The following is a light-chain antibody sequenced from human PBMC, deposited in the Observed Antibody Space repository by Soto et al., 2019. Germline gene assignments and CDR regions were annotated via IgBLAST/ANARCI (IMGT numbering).Light chain of an antibody. Sequence: DIQVTQSPSSLSASVGDRVTITCRASQSIRTYLNWYQQRPGKPPKLLIHTASTLQSGVPSRFSASGSGTDFTLTISSVDPEDFAAYYCQQTFILPWTFGQGTTMEIK. V-gene: IGKV1-39*01. J-gene: IGKJ1*01. CDR2: TAS. CDR3: QQTFILPWT. CDR1: QSIRTY.